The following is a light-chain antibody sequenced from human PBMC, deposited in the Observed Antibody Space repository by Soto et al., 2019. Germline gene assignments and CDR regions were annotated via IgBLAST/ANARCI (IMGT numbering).Light chain of an antibody. CDR3: CSYAGSGTFKV. Sequence: QSALTQPASVSGSPGQSITLSCTGSSSDVGSYNLVSWYQQHPGTAPKLMIYEATKRPSGISNRFSGSKSGNTASLTISGLQAEDEADYYCCSYAGSGTFKVFGTGTKLTVL. V-gene: IGLV2-23*02. J-gene: IGLJ1*01. CDR1: SSDVGSYNL. CDR2: EAT.